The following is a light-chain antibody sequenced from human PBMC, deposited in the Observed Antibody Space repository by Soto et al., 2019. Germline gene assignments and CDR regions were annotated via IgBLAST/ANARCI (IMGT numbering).Light chain of an antibody. CDR2: GAS. V-gene: IGKV3-20*01. Sequence: VLAQSPGTLSLSPGERATLACRASQSVSSNFLAWYQHKVGQAPGLLMYGASIRAAGAPDRFTGGGSGTEFTLTISRVEPEDFAVYYCQHFGGSPPKYTFGQGTKLEI. CDR3: QHFGGSPPKYT. CDR1: QSVSSNF. J-gene: IGKJ2*01.